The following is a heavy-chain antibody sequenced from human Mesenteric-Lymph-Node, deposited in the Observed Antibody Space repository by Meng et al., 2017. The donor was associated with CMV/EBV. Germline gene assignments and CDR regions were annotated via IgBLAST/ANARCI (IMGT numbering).Heavy chain of an antibody. J-gene: IGHJ4*02. V-gene: IGHV3-48*03. CDR2: ISSSGSTI. CDR3: ARIGVIASTDYFDY. CDR1: GFTFSSHE. Sequence: GGSLRLSCAASGFTFSSHEMNWVRQAPGKGLEWVSYISSSGSTIYYADSVKGRFTISRDNAKNSLYLQMNSLRAEDTAVYYCARIGVIASTDYFDYWGQGTLVTVSS. D-gene: IGHD2-15*01.